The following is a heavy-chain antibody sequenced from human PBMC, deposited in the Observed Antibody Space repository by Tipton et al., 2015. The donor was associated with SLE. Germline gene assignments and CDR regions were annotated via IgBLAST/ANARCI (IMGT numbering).Heavy chain of an antibody. CDR1: GGSISSHY. Sequence: TLSLTCTVSGGSISSHYWSWIRQPPGKGLEWIGYIYYSGSTNYNPSLKSRVTISVDTSKNQFSLKLSSVTAADTAVYYCARDRSPSWGQGTLVTVSS. V-gene: IGHV4-59*11. CDR2: IYYSGST. J-gene: IGHJ4*02. CDR3: ARDRSPS.